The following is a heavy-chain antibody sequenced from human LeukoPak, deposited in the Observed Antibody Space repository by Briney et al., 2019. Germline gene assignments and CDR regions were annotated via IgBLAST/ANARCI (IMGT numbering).Heavy chain of an antibody. Sequence: GGSLRLSCAASGFTFSSYTMNWVRQPPGKGPEWVSSISGSSSKIYYADPVKGRFTISRDNAKDSLYLQMNSLRANDTAVYYCARDAYGDYGFDYWGQGILVTVSS. CDR2: ISGSSSKI. J-gene: IGHJ4*02. CDR1: GFTFSSYT. D-gene: IGHD4-17*01. V-gene: IGHV3-21*01. CDR3: ARDAYGDYGFDY.